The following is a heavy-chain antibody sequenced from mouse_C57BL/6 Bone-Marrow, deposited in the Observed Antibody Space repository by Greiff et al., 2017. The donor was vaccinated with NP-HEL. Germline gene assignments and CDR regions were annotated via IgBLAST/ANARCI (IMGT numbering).Heavy chain of an antibody. CDR2: IYPRSGNT. CDR3: ARSYSPWFAY. D-gene: IGHD6-5*01. Sequence: QVQLKESGAELARPGASVKLSCKASGYTFTSYGISWVKQRPGQGLEWIGEIYPRSGNTYYNEKFKGKATLTADKSSSTAYMELRSLTSEDSAVYFCARSYSPWFAYWGQGTLVTVSA. J-gene: IGHJ3*01. CDR1: GYTFTSYG. V-gene: IGHV1-81*01.